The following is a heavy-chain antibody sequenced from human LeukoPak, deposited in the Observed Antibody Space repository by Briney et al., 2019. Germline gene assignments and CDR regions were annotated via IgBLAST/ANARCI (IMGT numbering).Heavy chain of an antibody. CDR1: GYTFTSYA. J-gene: IGHJ4*02. CDR3: ARGPTIIPLLGSSPPDY. CDR2: INAGNGNT. Sequence: ASVKVSCKASGYTFTSYAMHWVRQAPGQRLEWMGWINAGNGNTKYSQKFQGRVTITRDTSASTAYMELSSLRSEDTAVYYCARGPTIIPLLGSSPPDYWGQGTLVTVSS. D-gene: IGHD6-13*01. V-gene: IGHV1-3*01.